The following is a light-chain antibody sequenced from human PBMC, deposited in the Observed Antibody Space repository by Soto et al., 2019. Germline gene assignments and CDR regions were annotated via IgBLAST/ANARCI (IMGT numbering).Light chain of an antibody. CDR3: QKYDSLPFT. V-gene: IGKV4-1*01. CDR2: WES. J-gene: IGKJ3*01. CDR1: QNVLYSSNNKNY. Sequence: DIVMTQSPDSLAVSLGERATINCKSSQNVLYSSNNKNYLAWYQHKPGQPPKLLIYWESTRESGVPDRFSGSGSGTDFTFTISSRQAEDVATFYCQKYDSLPFTFGPGTKVDLK.